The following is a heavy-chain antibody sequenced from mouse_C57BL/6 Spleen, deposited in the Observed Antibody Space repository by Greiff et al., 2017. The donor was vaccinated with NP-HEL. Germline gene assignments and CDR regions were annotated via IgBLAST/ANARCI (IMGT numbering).Heavy chain of an antibody. CDR1: GFTFNTYA. CDR2: IRSKSSNYAT. D-gene: IGHD1-1*01. Sequence: EVKLVESGGGLVQPKGSLKLSCAASGFTFNTYAMHWVRQAPGKGLEWVARIRSKSSNYATYYADSVKDRFTISRDDSQSMLYLQMNNLKTEDTAMYYCVRNGEGSSYAWFAYWGQGTLVTVSA. J-gene: IGHJ3*01. V-gene: IGHV10-3*01. CDR3: VRNGEGSSYAWFAY.